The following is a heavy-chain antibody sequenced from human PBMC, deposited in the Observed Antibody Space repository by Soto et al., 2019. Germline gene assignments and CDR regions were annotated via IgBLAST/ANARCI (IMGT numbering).Heavy chain of an antibody. CDR3: ARVPEEYASAYYFDS. J-gene: IGHJ4*02. CDR1: GFTFSSYG. D-gene: IGHD2-2*01. Sequence: GGSLRLSCEASGFTFSSYGMTWVRQAPGKGLEWVSSISSSGSSIYYADSTEGRFTISRDNAQNSLSLQMNSLRAEDTAVYYCARVPEEYASAYYFDSWGLGTLVTVSS. CDR2: ISSSGSSI. V-gene: IGHV3-21*01.